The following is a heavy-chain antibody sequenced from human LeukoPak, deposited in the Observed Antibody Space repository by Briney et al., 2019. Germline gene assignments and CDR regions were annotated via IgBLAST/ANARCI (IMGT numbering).Heavy chain of an antibody. Sequence: GGSLRLSCAASGFTVSSNYMSWVRQAPGKGLEWVSVIYSGGSTYYADSVKRQFTISRDNSKNTLYLQMNSLRAEDTAVYYCARSYDSSGYTPEFAFDIWGQGTMVTVSS. V-gene: IGHV3-53*01. CDR2: IYSGGST. CDR1: GFTVSSNY. CDR3: ARSYDSSGYTPEFAFDI. J-gene: IGHJ3*02. D-gene: IGHD3-22*01.